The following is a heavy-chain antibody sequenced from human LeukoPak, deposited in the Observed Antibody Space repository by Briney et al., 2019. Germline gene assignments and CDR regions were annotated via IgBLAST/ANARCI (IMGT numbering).Heavy chain of an antibody. D-gene: IGHD3-16*02. Sequence: GGSLRLSCAASGFTFSSYSMNWVRQAPGKGLEWVSYISSSSSTIYYADSVKGRFTISRDNAKNSLYLQMNSLRAEDTAVYYCARSQYYDYVWGSYRYFDYWGQGTLVTVSS. CDR2: ISSSSSTI. V-gene: IGHV3-48*04. CDR3: ARSQYYDYVWGSYRYFDY. J-gene: IGHJ4*02. CDR1: GFTFSSYS.